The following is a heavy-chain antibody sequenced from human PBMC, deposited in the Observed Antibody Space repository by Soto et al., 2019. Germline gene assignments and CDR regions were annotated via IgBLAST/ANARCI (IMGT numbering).Heavy chain of an antibody. CDR3: ARVIVVHDILGMDV. CDR2: IDPSDSYT. V-gene: IGHV5-10-1*01. Sequence: GESLKIACKGSGYSFTSYWISWVRQMPGKSLEWMGRIDPSDSYTNYSPSFQGHVTISADKSISTAYLQWSSLKASDTAMYYCARVIVVHDILGMDVWGQGTTVTVSS. CDR1: GYSFTSYW. J-gene: IGHJ6*02. D-gene: IGHD2-15*01.